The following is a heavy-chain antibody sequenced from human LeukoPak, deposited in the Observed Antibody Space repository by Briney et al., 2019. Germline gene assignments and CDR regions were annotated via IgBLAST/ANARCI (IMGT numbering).Heavy chain of an antibody. CDR2: IYSGGST. J-gene: IGHJ3*02. V-gene: IGHV3-53*01. CDR3: ARDYGDSSDAFDI. D-gene: IGHD4-17*01. Sequence: GGSLRLSCAASGFTVSSNYMSWVRQAPGKGLEWVSVIYSGGSTYYADSVKGRFTISRDNSKNTLYLQMNSLRAEDTAVYYCARDYGDSSDAFDIWGQGTMVTVSS. CDR1: GFTVSSNY.